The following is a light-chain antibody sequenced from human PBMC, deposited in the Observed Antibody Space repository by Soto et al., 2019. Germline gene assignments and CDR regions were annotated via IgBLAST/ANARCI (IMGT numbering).Light chain of an antibody. V-gene: IGLV2-8*01. CDR2: DVS. CDR3: VSYAGSNIWM. J-gene: IGLJ3*02. CDR1: SSDIGVYDY. Sequence: QSVLTQPPSASGSPGQTVTISCTGTSSDIGVYDYVSWYQQHPGKTPKFMIYDVSKRPSGVPDRFSGSKSGNTASLTVSGLQAEDEADYYCVSYAGSNIWMFGGGTKLTVL.